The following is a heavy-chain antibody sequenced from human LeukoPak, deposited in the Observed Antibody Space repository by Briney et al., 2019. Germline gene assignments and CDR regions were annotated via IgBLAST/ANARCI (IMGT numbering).Heavy chain of an antibody. CDR1: GFTFRGYG. CDR3: ATPIVVVLAAKPRTAFDI. D-gene: IGHD2-2*02. J-gene: IGHJ3*02. CDR2: IWYDGNNK. Sequence: PGRSLRLSCAASGFTFRGYGMHWVRQAPDKGLEWVAVIWYDGNNKYYADSVKGRFTISRDNSKNTLYLQMNSLRAEDTAVYYCATPIVVVLAAKPRTAFDIWGQGTMVTVSS. V-gene: IGHV3-33*01.